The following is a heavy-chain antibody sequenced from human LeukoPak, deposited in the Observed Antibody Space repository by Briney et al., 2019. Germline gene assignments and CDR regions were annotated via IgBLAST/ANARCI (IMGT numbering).Heavy chain of an antibody. CDR2: INPNSGGT. Sequence: ASVKVSCKASGYTFTGYYMHWVRQAPGQGLEWMGRINPNSGGTNYAQKFQGRVTMTRDTSISTAYMELSRLRSDDTAVYYCARGTDFWSGYCYYMDVWGKGTTVTVSS. V-gene: IGHV1-2*06. J-gene: IGHJ6*03. D-gene: IGHD3-3*01. CDR1: GYTFTGYY. CDR3: ARGTDFWSGYCYYMDV.